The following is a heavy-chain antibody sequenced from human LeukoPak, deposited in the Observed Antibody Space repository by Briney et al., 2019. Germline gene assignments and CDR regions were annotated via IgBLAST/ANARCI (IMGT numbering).Heavy chain of an antibody. D-gene: IGHD2-15*01. V-gene: IGHV3-30*04. CDR2: TSYDGSNK. CDR1: GFTFSSHA. Sequence: PGGSLRLSCAAAGFTFSSHAMHWVRQAPGKGLEWVAVTSYDGSNKYYADSVKGRFTISRDNSKNTLYLQMNSLRAEDTAVYYCARDPASGGFDSWGQGILVTVSS. CDR3: ARDPASGGFDS. J-gene: IGHJ4*02.